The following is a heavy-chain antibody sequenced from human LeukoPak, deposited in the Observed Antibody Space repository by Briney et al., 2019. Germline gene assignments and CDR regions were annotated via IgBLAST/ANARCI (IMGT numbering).Heavy chain of an antibody. D-gene: IGHD4-17*01. V-gene: IGHV3-30-3*02. Sequence: GGSLRLSCTASGFTFSSYAMHWVRQAPGKGLEWVAVISYDGSNKYYADSVKGRFTISRDNSKNTLYLQMNSLRAEDTAVYYCAKYEGTYGIDCCGQGTLVTVSS. J-gene: IGHJ4*02. CDR1: GFTFSSYA. CDR2: ISYDGSNK. CDR3: AKYEGTYGIDC.